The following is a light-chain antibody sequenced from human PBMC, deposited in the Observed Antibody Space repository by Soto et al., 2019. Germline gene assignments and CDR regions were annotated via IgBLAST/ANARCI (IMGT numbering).Light chain of an antibody. J-gene: IGKJ5*01. CDR1: QSVSASY. CDR3: QQYGWSPIT. V-gene: IGKV3-20*01. CDR2: GGS. Sequence: EIVLTQSPGTLSLSPGERATLSCRASQSVSASYLAWYQQKPGQAPRLLIYGGSTRATGIPDRFSGSGSETDSTLAISVLEPEDFALSYCQQYGWSPITFGHGTRLEIK.